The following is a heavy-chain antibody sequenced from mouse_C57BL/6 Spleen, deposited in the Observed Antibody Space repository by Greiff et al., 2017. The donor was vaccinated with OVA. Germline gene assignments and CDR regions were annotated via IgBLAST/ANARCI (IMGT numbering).Heavy chain of an antibody. CDR1: GYTFTSYW. V-gene: IGHV1-69*01. D-gene: IGHD1-1*01. CDR2: IDPSDSYT. J-gene: IGHJ2*01. CDR3: ASSITTVGFDY. Sequence: QVHVKQPGAELVMPGASVKLSCKASGYTFTSYWMHWVKQRPGQGLEWIGEIDPSDSYTNYNQKFKGKSTLTVDKSSSTAYMQLSSLTSEDSAVYYCASSITTVGFDYWGQGTTLTVSS.